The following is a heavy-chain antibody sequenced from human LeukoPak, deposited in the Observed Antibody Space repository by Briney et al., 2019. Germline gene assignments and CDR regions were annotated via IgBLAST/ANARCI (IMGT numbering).Heavy chain of an antibody. J-gene: IGHJ4*02. Sequence: GGSLRLSCAASGFTFSSYWMHWVRQAPGKGLVWVSRIDNDGRGTSYADSVKGRFTISRDNAKNRLYLQMNSLRAEDTAVYYCARDGWSPDYWGQGTLVTVSS. CDR1: GFTFSSYW. CDR2: IDNDGRGT. V-gene: IGHV3-74*01. CDR3: ARDGWSPDY.